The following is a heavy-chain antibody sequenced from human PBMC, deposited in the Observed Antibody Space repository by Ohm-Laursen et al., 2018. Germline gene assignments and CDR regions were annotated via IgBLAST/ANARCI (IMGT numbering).Heavy chain of an antibody. CDR3: ARDRSSSGGFDI. CDR1: GFTFSNAW. D-gene: IGHD6-6*01. J-gene: IGHJ3*02. V-gene: IGHV3-7*01. CDR2: IKQDGSEK. Sequence: SLRLSCSASGFTFSNAWMSWVRQAPGKGLEWVANIKQDGSEKYYVDSVKGRFTISRDNAKNSLYLQMNSLRAEDTAVYYCARDRSSSGGFDIWGQGTMVTVSS.